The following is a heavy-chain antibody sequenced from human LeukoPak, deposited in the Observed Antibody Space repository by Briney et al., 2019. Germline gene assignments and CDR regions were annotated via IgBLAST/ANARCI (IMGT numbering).Heavy chain of an antibody. J-gene: IGHJ6*02. CDR2: IWYDGSNK. CDR1: GFTFSSYG. Sequence: TGGSLRLSCAASGFTFSSYGMHWVRQAPGKGLEWVAVIWYDGSNKYYADSVKGRFTISRDNSKNTLYLQMNSLRAEDAAVYYRAKASLYGSGAYYYYGIDVWGQGTTVTVSS. D-gene: IGHD3-10*01. CDR3: AKASLYGSGAYYYYGIDV. V-gene: IGHV3-33*06.